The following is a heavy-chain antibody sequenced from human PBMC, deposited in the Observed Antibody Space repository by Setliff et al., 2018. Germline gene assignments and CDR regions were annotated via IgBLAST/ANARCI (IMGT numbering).Heavy chain of an antibody. D-gene: IGHD3-22*01. V-gene: IGHV1-69*05. CDR2: TIPIFGTT. CDR3: VREGVDSRSSTDYRYYMDV. J-gene: IGHJ6*03. CDR1: GATFSSYG. Sequence: GASVKVSCKASGATFSSYGISWVRQAPGQGLEWMAGTIPIFGTTEYAQKFQGRLTIITDESTNTAFMQLSSLRSDVTAVYYCVREGVDSRSSTDYRYYMDVWGKGTTVTVSS.